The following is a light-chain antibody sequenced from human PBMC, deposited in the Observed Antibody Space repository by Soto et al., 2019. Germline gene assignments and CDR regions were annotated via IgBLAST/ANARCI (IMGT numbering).Light chain of an antibody. CDR2: EDS. J-gene: IGLJ2*01. Sequence: QSALTQPASVSGAPGQLITISCTGTSRGYNFVSWYQQHPGKAPKLLIYEDSKRPSGVSNRFSGSKSGTSGTLDITGLQTGDEADYYCATWDGSLPGEVFGGGTKLTVL. CDR3: ATWDGSLPGEV. CDR1: SRGYNF. V-gene: IGLV2-14*02.